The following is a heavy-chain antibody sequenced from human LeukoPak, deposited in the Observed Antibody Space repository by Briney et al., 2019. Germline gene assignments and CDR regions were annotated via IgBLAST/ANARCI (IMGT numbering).Heavy chain of an antibody. CDR2: IKRDGSER. Sequence: PGGSLRLFCAASGFTFSIYWMNWVRQAPGKGLEWVASIKRDGSERYYVDSVKGRFTISRDNAKSSVYLQMNSLRADDTGVYYCTSGGSPYWGQGTLVTVSS. CDR3: TSGGSPY. V-gene: IGHV3-7*02. CDR1: GFTFSIYW. D-gene: IGHD4-23*01. J-gene: IGHJ4*02.